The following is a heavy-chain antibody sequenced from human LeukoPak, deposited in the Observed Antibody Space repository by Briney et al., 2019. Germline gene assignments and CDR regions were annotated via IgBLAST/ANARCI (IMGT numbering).Heavy chain of an antibody. CDR2: INGNSGAT. J-gene: IGHJ4*02. CDR3: ARDFSWGPDC. CDR1: GFSLTGHL. D-gene: IGHD7-27*01. V-gene: IGHV1-2*02. Sequence: VTVSCKASGFSLTGHLMHWLRQAPGQGLEWMGWINGNSGATNYAQKFQDRVLMTRDTSINTVYMELSSLRTDDTATYYCARDFSWGPDCWGQGTLVTVSS.